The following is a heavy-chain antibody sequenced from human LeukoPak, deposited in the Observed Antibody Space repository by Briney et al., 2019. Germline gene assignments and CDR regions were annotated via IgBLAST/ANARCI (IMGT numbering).Heavy chain of an antibody. CDR2: ITGSGGST. Sequence: GESLKISCRGSGYSFSNYAMSWVRQAPGKGLEWVSSITGSGGSTYHADSVKGRFTISRDNSKNTLYLQMNSLRAEDTAVYYCAKASHFWSAYSWGQGTLVTVSS. CDR3: AKASHFWSAYS. CDR1: GYSFSNYA. J-gene: IGHJ4*02. V-gene: IGHV3-23*01. D-gene: IGHD3-3*02.